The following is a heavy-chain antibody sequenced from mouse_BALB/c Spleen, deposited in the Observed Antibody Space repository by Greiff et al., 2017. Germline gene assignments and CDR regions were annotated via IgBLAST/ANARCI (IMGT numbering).Heavy chain of an antibody. CDR3: ARDGALYDYRFAD. D-gene: IGHD2-4*01. V-gene: IGHV7-3*02. Sequence: EVKLVESGGGLVQPGGSLRLSCATSGFTFTDYYMSWVRQPPGTALEWLGFIRNNANGYTTEYSASVKGRFTISRDNSQSILYLQMNTLRAEDSATYYCARDGALYDYRFADWGQGTLVTVSA. CDR1: GFTFTDYY. J-gene: IGHJ3*01. CDR2: IRNNANGYTT.